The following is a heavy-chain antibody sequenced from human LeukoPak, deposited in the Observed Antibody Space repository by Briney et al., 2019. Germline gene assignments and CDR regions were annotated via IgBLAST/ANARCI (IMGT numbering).Heavy chain of an antibody. CDR3: ARGVYYGSGSYYNPFDY. CDR1: GYTFTSYD. V-gene: IGHV1-8*01. D-gene: IGHD3-10*01. CDR2: MNPNSGNT. J-gene: IGHJ4*02. Sequence: ASVKVPCKASGYTFTSYDINWVRQATGQGLEWKGWMNPNSGNTGYAQKFQGRVTMTRSTSISTAYMELSSLRSEDTAVYYCARGVYYGSGSYYNPFDYWGQGTLVTVSS.